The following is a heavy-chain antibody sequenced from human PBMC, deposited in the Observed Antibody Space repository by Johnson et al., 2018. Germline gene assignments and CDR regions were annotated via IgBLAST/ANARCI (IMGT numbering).Heavy chain of an antibody. D-gene: IGHD6-6*01. CDR1: GFTFSSYW. Sequence: VQLVQSGGGVVQPGRSLRLSCAASGFTFSSYWMHWVRQAPGKGLVWVSRINSDGSSTSYADSVKGRFTISRDHAKNTLYLQMNSLRAEDTAVYYCARVGSSSWVAAFDIWGQGTMVTVSS. J-gene: IGHJ3*02. V-gene: IGHV3-74*02. CDR2: INSDGSST. CDR3: ARVGSSSWVAAFDI.